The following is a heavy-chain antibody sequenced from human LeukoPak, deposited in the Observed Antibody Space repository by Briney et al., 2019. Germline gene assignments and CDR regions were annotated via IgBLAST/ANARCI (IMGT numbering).Heavy chain of an antibody. CDR1: GFTFSSYN. J-gene: IGHJ4*02. V-gene: IGHV3-21*01. CDR3: ARDLWSPVDF. Sequence: GGSLRLSYAASGFTFSSYNMNWVRQAPGKGLEWVSCISSSSIYIYYADSVKGRFTISRDNAKNSLYLQMDSLRAEDTAVYYCARDLWSPVDFWGQATLVTVSS. D-gene: IGHD2-21*01. CDR2: ISSSSIYI.